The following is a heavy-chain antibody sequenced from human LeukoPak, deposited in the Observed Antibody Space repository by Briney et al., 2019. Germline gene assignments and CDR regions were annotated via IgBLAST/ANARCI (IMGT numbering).Heavy chain of an antibody. CDR1: GGSFSGYY. CDR3: ARGDYDYVWGSYRYNNWFDP. Sequence: PSETLSLTCAVYGGSFSGYYWSCIRQPPGKGLEWIGEINHSGSTNYNPSLKSRGTISVDTSKNQFSLKLSSVTAADTAVYYCARGDYDYVWGSYRYNNWFDPWGQGTLVTVSS. J-gene: IGHJ5*02. D-gene: IGHD3-16*02. CDR2: INHSGST. V-gene: IGHV4-34*01.